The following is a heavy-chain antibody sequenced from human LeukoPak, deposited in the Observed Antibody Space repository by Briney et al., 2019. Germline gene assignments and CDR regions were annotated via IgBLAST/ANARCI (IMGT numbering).Heavy chain of an antibody. D-gene: IGHD2-8*01. V-gene: IGHV4-39*01. CDR1: GGSLTSSTYY. Sequence: SGTPSLTCTVSGGSLTSSTYYWGCIRQPPGKELEWFGSVMYSVSTSYNPSLRSRVTIPEDTSKNRLSLNLNSVTAADTPVYYCARLYNGKRPPDYWGQGTLVSVS. CDR2: VMYSVST. CDR3: ARLYNGKRPPDY. J-gene: IGHJ4*02.